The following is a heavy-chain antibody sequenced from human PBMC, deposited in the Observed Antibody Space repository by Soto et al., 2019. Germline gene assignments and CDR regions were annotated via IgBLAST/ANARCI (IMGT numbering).Heavy chain of an antibody. CDR1: GFTFNNYD. D-gene: IGHD3-22*01. J-gene: IGHJ4*02. V-gene: IGHV3-30*18. Sequence: PGGSLRLSCAASGFTFNNYDMHWVRQAPGQGLEWVALIPYDGNNEYCADSVKGRFTISRDNSKNTLYLQMNCLRAEDTAVYYCAKGSWKHYDSRGSKDYFDYWGQGT. CDR2: IPYDGNNE. CDR3: AKGSWKHYDSRGSKDYFDY.